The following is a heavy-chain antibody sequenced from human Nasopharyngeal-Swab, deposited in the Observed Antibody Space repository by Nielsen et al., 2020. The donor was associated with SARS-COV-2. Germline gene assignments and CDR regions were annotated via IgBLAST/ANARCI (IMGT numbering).Heavy chain of an antibody. V-gene: IGHV4-34*01. Sequence: WIRKPPGKGLEWIGEINHSGSTNYNPSLKSRVTISVDTSKNQFSLKLSSVTAADTAVYYFARGYGDYDYWGQGTLVTVSS. J-gene: IGHJ4*02. CDR2: INHSGST. CDR3: ARGYGDYDY. D-gene: IGHD4-17*01.